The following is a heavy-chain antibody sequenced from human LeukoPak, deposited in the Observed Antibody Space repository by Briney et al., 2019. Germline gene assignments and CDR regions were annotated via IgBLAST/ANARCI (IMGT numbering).Heavy chain of an antibody. CDR1: GFTFSSYW. CDR3: ARDIFDPYCSSTSCPINLNWFDP. V-gene: IGHV3-7*01. Sequence: GGSLRLSCAASGFTFSSYWMSWVRQAPGKGLEWVANIKQDGSEKYYVDSVKGRFTISRDNAKNSLYLQMNSLRAEDTAVYYCARDIFDPYCSSTSCPINLNWFDPWGQGTLVTVSS. D-gene: IGHD2-2*01. J-gene: IGHJ5*02. CDR2: IKQDGSEK.